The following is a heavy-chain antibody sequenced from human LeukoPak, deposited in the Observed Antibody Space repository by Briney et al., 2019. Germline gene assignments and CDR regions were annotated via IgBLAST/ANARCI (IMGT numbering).Heavy chain of an antibody. V-gene: IGHV1-69*05. Sequence: SVKVSCKSSGGTFSSYAISWVRQAPGQGLEWMGRIIPIFGTANYAQKFQGRVTITTDESTSTAYMELSSLRSEDTAVYYCARGPLTVTAYYYYYMDVWGKGTTVTVSS. CDR2: IIPIFGTA. CDR1: GGTFSSYA. CDR3: ARGPLTVTAYYYYYMDV. J-gene: IGHJ6*03. D-gene: IGHD4-11*01.